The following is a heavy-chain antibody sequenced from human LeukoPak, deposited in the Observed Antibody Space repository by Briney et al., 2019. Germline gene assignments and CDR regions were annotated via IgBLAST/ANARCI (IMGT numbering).Heavy chain of an antibody. D-gene: IGHD2-2*01. Sequence: TGGSLRLSCAASGFTFSDAWMSWVRQAPGKGLEWVGRIKSKTDGATTDYAAPVQGRFTISRDDSENTLYLQMNSLKTEDTAMYYCTTGVAISRYAFDIWGQGTMVTVSS. CDR3: TTGVAISRYAFDI. J-gene: IGHJ3*02. CDR1: GFTFSDAW. V-gene: IGHV3-15*01. CDR2: IKSKTDGATT.